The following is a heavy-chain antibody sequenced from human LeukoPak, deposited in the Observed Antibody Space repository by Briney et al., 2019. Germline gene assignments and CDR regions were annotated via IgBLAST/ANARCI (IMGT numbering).Heavy chain of an antibody. Sequence: SETLSLTCAVYGGSFSGYYWSWIRQPPGKGLEWIGEINHSGSTNYNPSLKSRVTISVDTSKNQFSLKLSSVTAADTAVYYCAQGARYYDFWSGYYTDPVFLAYWGQGTLDTVSS. CDR2: INHSGST. V-gene: IGHV4-34*01. J-gene: IGHJ4*02. D-gene: IGHD3-3*01. CDR1: GGSFSGYY. CDR3: AQGARYYDFWSGYYTDPVFLAY.